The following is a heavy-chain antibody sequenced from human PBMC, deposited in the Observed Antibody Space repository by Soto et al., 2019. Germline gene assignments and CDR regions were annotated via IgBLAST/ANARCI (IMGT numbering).Heavy chain of an antibody. Sequence: SVKVSCKASGGTLSSYAISWVRQAPGQGLEWMGGIIPIFGTANYAQKFQGRVTITADESTSTAYMELSSLRSEDTAVYYCARPERFSDAFDIWGQGTMVTVSS. CDR2: IIPIFGTA. CDR1: GGTLSSYA. CDR3: ARPERFSDAFDI. V-gene: IGHV1-69*13. J-gene: IGHJ3*02.